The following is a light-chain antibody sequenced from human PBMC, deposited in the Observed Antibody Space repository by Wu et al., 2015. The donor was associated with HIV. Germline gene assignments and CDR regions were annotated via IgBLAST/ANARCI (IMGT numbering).Light chain of an antibody. Sequence: AIQMTQSPSSLSASIGDRVTTTCRASQDIRNDLGWYQQKPGKAPQLLISDASSLQSGVPSRFSGSGSGTDFTLTISSLQPEDLATYYCLQDYTYPLTFGGGTKVVIK. CDR1: QDIRND. J-gene: IGKJ4*01. CDR2: DAS. CDR3: LQDYTYPLT. V-gene: IGKV1-6*01.